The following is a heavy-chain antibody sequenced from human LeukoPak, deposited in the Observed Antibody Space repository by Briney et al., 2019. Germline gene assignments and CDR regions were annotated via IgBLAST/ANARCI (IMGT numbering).Heavy chain of an antibody. CDR1: GFTFSSYW. J-gene: IGHJ4*02. CDR3: ARDAIMIGWSLFDY. V-gene: IGHV3-7*01. D-gene: IGHD3-16*01. CDR2: IKQDGSEK. Sequence: GGSLRLSCAASGFTFSSYWMSWVRQAPGKGLEWVANIKQDGSEKYYVDSVKGRFTISRDNARNSLYLQMNSLRAEDTAIYYCARDAIMIGWSLFDYWGQGTLVTVSS.